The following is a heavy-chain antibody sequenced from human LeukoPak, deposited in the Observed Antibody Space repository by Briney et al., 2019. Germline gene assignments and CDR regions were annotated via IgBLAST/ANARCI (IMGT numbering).Heavy chain of an antibody. V-gene: IGHV3-23*01. CDR3: ARDRFGQAAGYYYYYMDV. CDR2: ISISGGST. J-gene: IGHJ6*03. CDR1: GFTFSSYA. D-gene: IGHD6-13*01. Sequence: GGSLRLSCAASGFTFSSYAMSWVRQAPGKGLEWVSGISISGGSTSYADSVKGRFTISRDNSKNTLYLQMNSLRAEDTAAYYCARDRFGQAAGYYYYYMDVWGKGTTVTVSS.